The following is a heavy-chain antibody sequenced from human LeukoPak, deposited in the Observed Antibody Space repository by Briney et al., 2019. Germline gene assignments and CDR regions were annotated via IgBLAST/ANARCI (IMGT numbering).Heavy chain of an antibody. J-gene: IGHJ4*02. CDR3: ARDPLGSSGYSPPLPLYYFDY. CDR1: GYTFTSYY. Sequence: ASVKVSCKASGYTFTSYYMHWVRQAPGQGLEWMGIINPSGGSTSYAQKFQGRVTMTRDMSTSTVYMELSSLRSEDTAVYYCARDPLGSSGYSPPLPLYYFDYWGQGTLVTVSS. CDR2: INPSGGST. D-gene: IGHD3-22*01. V-gene: IGHV1-46*01.